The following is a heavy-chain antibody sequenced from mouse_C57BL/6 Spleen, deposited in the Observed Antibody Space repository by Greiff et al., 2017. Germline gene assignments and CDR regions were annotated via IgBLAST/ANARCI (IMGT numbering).Heavy chain of an antibody. Sequence: QVQLQQPGAELVKPWASVKLSCKASGYTFTSCWMHWLKQRPGQGLEWIGMIHPNSGSTNYNEKFKSKATLTVDKSFSTAYMQLSILTSEDSAVYYCARSRQLRNYFDYWGTGTTLTVSS. CDR3: ARSRQLRNYFDY. D-gene: IGHD3-2*02. CDR2: IHPNSGST. V-gene: IGHV1-64*01. J-gene: IGHJ2*01. CDR1: GYTFTSCW.